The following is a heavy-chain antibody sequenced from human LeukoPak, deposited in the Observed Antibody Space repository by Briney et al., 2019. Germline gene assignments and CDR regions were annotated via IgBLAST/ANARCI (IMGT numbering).Heavy chain of an antibody. D-gene: IGHD2-15*01. J-gene: IGHJ5*02. CDR1: VGSISSYY. CDR3: ARDISRYCSGGSCYSDWFDP. V-gene: IGHV4-59*01. Sequence: SETLSLTCTVSVGSISSYYWSWIRQPPGKGLEWIGYIYYSGSTNYNPSLKSRVTISVDTSKNQFSLKLSSVTAADTAVYYCARDISRYCSGGSCYSDWFDPWGQGTLVTVSS. CDR2: IYYSGST.